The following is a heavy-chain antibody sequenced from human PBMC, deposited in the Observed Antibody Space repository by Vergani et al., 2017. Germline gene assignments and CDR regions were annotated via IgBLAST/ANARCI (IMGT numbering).Heavy chain of an antibody. CDR2: IYYSGST. J-gene: IGHJ4*02. CDR1: GGSISSSSYY. V-gene: IGHV4-39*01. CDR3: ARGCSSTSCYRYFDY. Sequence: QLQLQESGPGLVKPSETLSLTCTVSGGSISSSSYYWGWIRQPPGKGLEWIGSIYYSGSTYYNPSLKSRVTISVDTSKNQFSLKLSSVTAADTAVYYCARGCSSTSCYRYFDYWGQGTLVTVSS. D-gene: IGHD2-2*02.